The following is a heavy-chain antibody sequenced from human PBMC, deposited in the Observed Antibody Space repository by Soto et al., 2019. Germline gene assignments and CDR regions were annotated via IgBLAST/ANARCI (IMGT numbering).Heavy chain of an antibody. CDR3: ARTSGWLSEYYYHGMDV. V-gene: IGHV1-69*13. CDR2: IIPIFGTA. Sequence: RASVKVSCKASGGTFSSYAISWVRQAPGQGLEWMGGIIPIFGTANYAQKFQGRVTITADESTSTAYMELSSLRSEDTAVYYCARTSGWLSEYYYHGMDVWGQGTTVTVSS. D-gene: IGHD6-19*01. CDR1: GGTFSSYA. J-gene: IGHJ6*02.